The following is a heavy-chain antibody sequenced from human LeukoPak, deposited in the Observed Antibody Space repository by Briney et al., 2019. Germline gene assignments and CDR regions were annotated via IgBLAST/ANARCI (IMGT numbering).Heavy chain of an antibody. CDR2: ISGSGGST. CDR1: GFTFSDYY. J-gene: IGHJ6*02. D-gene: IGHD3-10*01. V-gene: IGHV3-23*01. CDR3: AKDPDYGSSMDV. Sequence: GGSLRLSCAASGFTFSDYYMSWIRQAPGKGLEWVSAISGSGGSTYYADSVKGRFTISRDNSKNTLYLQMNSLRAEDTAVYYCAKDPDYGSSMDVWGQGTTVTVSS.